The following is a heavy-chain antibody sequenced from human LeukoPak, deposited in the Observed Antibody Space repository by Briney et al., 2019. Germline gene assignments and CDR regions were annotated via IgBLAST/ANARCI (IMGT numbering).Heavy chain of an antibody. Sequence: GXSLRLSCAASGFTFSSYGMHWVRQAPGKGLEWVAFIRYDGSNKYYADSVKGGFTIYRDNTKNTLYMKMKRLRAEDTAVYYCAKNDYYGSGSSYYFDYWGQGTLVTVSS. CDR2: IRYDGSNK. J-gene: IGHJ4*02. CDR1: GFTFSSYG. CDR3: AKNDYYGSGSSYYFDY. D-gene: IGHD3-10*01. V-gene: IGHV3-30*02.